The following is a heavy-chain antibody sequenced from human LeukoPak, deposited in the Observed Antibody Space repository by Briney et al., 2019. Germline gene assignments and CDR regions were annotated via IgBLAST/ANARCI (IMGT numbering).Heavy chain of an antibody. CDR2: INANSGGV. CDR3: ARVVVVPAVYFDH. Sequence: ASVKVSCKASGYTFSGYYMHWVRQAPGQGLEWMGWINANSGGVHYAQKFQGRVTMTRGTSTSTAYMELSRLKSDDTAVYYCARVVVVPAVYFDHWGQGALVTVSS. D-gene: IGHD2-2*01. CDR1: GYTFSGYY. V-gene: IGHV1-2*02. J-gene: IGHJ4*02.